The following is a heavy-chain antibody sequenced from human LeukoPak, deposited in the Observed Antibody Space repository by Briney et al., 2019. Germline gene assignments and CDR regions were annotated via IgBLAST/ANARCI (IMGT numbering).Heavy chain of an antibody. J-gene: IGHJ4*02. D-gene: IGHD1-26*01. CDR1: GFTFSSYG. Sequence: GGSLRLFCAASGFTFSSYGMHWVRQAPGQGLEGVADISYDGSNKYYADSVKGRFTISRDNSKNTLYLQMNSLRAEDTAVYYCAKDRYSWAATGGFDYWGQGTLVTVSS. CDR2: ISYDGSNK. CDR3: AKDRYSWAATGGFDY. V-gene: IGHV3-30*18.